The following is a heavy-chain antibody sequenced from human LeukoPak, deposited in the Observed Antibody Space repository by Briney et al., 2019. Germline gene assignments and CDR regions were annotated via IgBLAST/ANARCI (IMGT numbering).Heavy chain of an antibody. D-gene: IGHD4-23*01. J-gene: IGHJ4*02. Sequence: SETLSLTCAVYGGSFSGYYWNLIRQPPGKGLEWVVEINHSGSTKYTPALKRRVKISIDTSNNQFSLKLSSATAADTAVYYCAGSTDYGGNFFDGWGQRTLVTASS. CDR1: GGSFSGYY. CDR2: INHSGST. CDR3: AGSTDYGGNFFDG. V-gene: IGHV4-34*01.